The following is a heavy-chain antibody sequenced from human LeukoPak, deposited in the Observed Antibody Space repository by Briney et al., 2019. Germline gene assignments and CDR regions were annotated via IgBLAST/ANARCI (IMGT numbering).Heavy chain of an antibody. CDR3: ARVRYGGYADY. CDR1: GFTFSSYG. D-gene: IGHD5-12*01. CDR2: ITSSSSAI. V-gene: IGHV3-48*02. Sequence: GGSLRLSCAASGFTFSSYGMNWVRQAPGKGLEWVSYITSSSSAIYYTDSVKGRFTISRDNAKDSLYLQMNSLRDGDTAMYYCARVRYGGYADYWGQGALVTVSS. J-gene: IGHJ4*02.